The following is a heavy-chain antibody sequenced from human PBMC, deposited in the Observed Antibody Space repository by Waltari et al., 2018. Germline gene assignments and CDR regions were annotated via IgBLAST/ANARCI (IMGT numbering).Heavy chain of an antibody. CDR2: IGTSDRSI. V-gene: IGHV3-48*03. CDR3: ARVGGYYYYYMDV. D-gene: IGHD3-16*01. CDR1: GFNFGSYE. J-gene: IGHJ6*03. Sequence: EVQLVESGGGLEQPGGSLRLSCAGSGFNFGSYEMLWVRQAPGKGLEWCSYIGTSDRSIYYADSVRGRFTISRDNAKNSLYLHMNNLRAEDTAVYYCARVGGYYYYYMDVWGKGTTVTVSS.